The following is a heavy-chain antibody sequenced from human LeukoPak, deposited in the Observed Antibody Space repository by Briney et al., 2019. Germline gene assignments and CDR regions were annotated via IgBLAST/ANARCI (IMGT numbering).Heavy chain of an antibody. D-gene: IGHD5-18*01. Sequence: ASVKVSCKASGYTFTGYYMHWVRQAPGQGPEWMGWINPNSGGTNYAQKFQGRVTMTRDTSISTAYMELSRLRSDDTAVYYCARREYSYGPTDYWGQGTLVTVSS. CDR2: INPNSGGT. V-gene: IGHV1-2*02. CDR3: ARREYSYGPTDY. J-gene: IGHJ4*02. CDR1: GYTFTGYY.